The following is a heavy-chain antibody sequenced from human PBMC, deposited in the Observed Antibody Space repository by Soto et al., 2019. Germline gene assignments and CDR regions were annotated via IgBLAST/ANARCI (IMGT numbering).Heavy chain of an antibody. V-gene: IGHV4-31*03. CDR2: IYYSGST. CDR3: ARKNYDSSGYSPHDAFDI. D-gene: IGHD3-22*01. J-gene: IGHJ3*02. CDR1: GGSISSGGYY. Sequence: SETLSLTCTVSGGSISSGGYYWSWIRQHPGKGLEWIGYIYYSGSTYYNPSLKSRVTISVDTSKNQFSLKLSSVTAADTAVYYCARKNYDSSGYSPHDAFDIWGQGTMVTVSS.